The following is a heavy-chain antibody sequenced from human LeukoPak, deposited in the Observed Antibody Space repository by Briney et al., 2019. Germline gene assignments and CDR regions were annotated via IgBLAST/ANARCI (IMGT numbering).Heavy chain of an antibody. CDR3: VRASSGGHNWFDP. Sequence: ASVKVSCKASGYTFTSYGISWVRQAPGQGLEWMGWINPNSGGTNYAQKFQGRVTMTRNTSISTAYMELSSLRSEDTAVYYCVRASSGGHNWFDPWGQGSLVTVSS. CDR1: GYTFTSYG. J-gene: IGHJ5*02. V-gene: IGHV1-8*02. CDR2: INPNSGGT. D-gene: IGHD3-10*01.